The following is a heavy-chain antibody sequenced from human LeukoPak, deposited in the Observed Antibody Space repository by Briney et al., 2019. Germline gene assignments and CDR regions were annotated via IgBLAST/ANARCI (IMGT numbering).Heavy chain of an antibody. CDR3: AEGSRDYDFWSGYFDY. CDR2: IIPIFGTA. D-gene: IGHD3-3*01. V-gene: IGHV1-69*01. Sequence: SVKVSCKASGGTFSSYAISWVRQAPGQGLEWMGGIIPIFGTANYAQKFQGRVTITADESTSTAYMELSSLRSEDTAVYYCAEGSRDYDFWSGYFDYWGQGTLVTVSS. J-gene: IGHJ4*02. CDR1: GGTFSSYA.